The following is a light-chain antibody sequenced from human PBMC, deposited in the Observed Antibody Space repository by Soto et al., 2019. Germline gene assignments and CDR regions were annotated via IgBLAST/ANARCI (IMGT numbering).Light chain of an antibody. V-gene: IGKV3-15*01. J-gene: IGKJ2*01. Sequence: EIVMTQSPATLSVSPGERATLSCRASQSVSSNLAWYQHKPGQAPRLVIYGASPRATGIPARFSASGSGTECSLTISSLQSEDFAVYYCQQYNNWTPKQYTFGQGTKLEIK. CDR3: QQYNNWTPKQYT. CDR1: QSVSSN. CDR2: GAS.